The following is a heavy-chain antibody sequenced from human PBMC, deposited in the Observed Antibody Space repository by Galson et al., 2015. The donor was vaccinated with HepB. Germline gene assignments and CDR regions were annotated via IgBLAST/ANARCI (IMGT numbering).Heavy chain of an antibody. Sequence: TLSLTCTVSGGSISSGGYYWSWIRQHPGKGLEWIGYIYYSGSTYYNPSLKSRVTISVDTSKNQFSLKLSSVTAADTAVYYCARGRIAAAGTVGYWGQGTLVTVSS. D-gene: IGHD6-13*01. CDR2: IYYSGST. J-gene: IGHJ4*02. CDR3: ARGRIAAAGTVGY. CDR1: GGSISSGGYY. V-gene: IGHV4-31*03.